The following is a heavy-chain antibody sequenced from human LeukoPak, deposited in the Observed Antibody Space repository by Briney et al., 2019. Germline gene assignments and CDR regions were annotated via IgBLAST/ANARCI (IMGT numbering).Heavy chain of an antibody. J-gene: IGHJ5*02. CDR1: GGSISSSSYY. Sequence: PSETLSLTCTVSGGSISSSSYYWGWIRQPPGKGLEWIGSIYYSGSTYYNPSLKSRVTISVDTSKNQFSLKLSSVTAADTAVYYCARTYGSGVDSKNWFDPWGQGTLVTVSS. V-gene: IGHV4-39*07. CDR3: ARTYGSGVDSKNWFDP. CDR2: IYYSGST. D-gene: IGHD3-10*01.